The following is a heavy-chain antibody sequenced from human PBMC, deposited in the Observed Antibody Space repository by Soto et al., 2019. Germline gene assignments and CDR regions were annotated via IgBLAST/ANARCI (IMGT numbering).Heavy chain of an antibody. J-gene: IGHJ3*02. CDR1: GFTFSNAW. D-gene: IGHD3-10*01. CDR2: IKSKTDGGTT. Sequence: GGSLRLSCAASGFTFSNAWMSWVRQAPGKGLEWVGRIKSKTDGGTTDYAAPVKGRFTISRDDSKNTLYLQMNSLKTEDTAVYYCTTGVGIGELFPDAFDIWGQGTMVTVSS. CDR3: TTGVGIGELFPDAFDI. V-gene: IGHV3-15*01.